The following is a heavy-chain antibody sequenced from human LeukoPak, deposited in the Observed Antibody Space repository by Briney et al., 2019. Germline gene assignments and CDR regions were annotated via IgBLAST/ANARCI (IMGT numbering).Heavy chain of an antibody. J-gene: IGHJ5*02. CDR3: ARQWVGQFS. D-gene: IGHD1-26*01. Sequence: GRSLRLSCAASGFTFDDYAMHWVRQAPGKGLEWVSGISWNSGSIGYADSVKGRFTISRDNAKNSLYLQMNSLRAEDTAVYYCARQWVGQFSWGQGTLVTVSS. CDR2: ISWNSGSI. V-gene: IGHV3-9*01. CDR1: GFTFDDYA.